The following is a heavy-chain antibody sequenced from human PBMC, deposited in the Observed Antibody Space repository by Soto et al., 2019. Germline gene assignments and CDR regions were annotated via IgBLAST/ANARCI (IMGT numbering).Heavy chain of an antibody. J-gene: IGHJ3*02. CDR1: GFTFSGSA. Sequence: GGSLRLSCAASGFTFSGSAMHWVRQASGEGLEWLGRIRSTADNYPPICAESVKGRFTIFRDDSKDTAYLQMNSLITEDTAVYYCTRLSSGETYDAFDIWGQGTVVTVSS. V-gene: IGHV3-73*01. CDR2: IRSTADNYPP. D-gene: IGHD2-15*01. CDR3: TRLSSGETYDAFDI.